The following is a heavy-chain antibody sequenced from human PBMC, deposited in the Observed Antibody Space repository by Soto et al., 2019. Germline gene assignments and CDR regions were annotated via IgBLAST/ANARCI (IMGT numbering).Heavy chain of an antibody. V-gene: IGHV3-23*01. CDR2: ISATGGGT. CDR1: GFKFSNYA. CDR3: AKDRRAGGNSAFYFDF. Sequence: GGSLRLSCAASGFKFSNYAMSWVRPAPGKGLEWVSLISATGGGTYYADSVKGRFTISRDNSHNTLYLQVHSLTPEDTAVYYCAKDRRAGGNSAFYFDFWGQGAQVTVSS. J-gene: IGHJ4*02. D-gene: IGHD3-16*01.